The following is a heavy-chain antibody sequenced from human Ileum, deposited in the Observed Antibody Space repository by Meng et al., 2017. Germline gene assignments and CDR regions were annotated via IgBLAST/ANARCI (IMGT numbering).Heavy chain of an antibody. CDR2: LTASGSNT. V-gene: IGHV3-23*01. CDR3: ATYGSGFAPPLDP. CDR1: GFIFGSFA. J-gene: IGHJ5*02. Sequence: EVQLLESGGGLVQSGGSLRLSCSASGFIFGSFAMNWVRQAPGKGLEWVSGLTASGSNTYYADSVEGRFTISRDNSKNTLYLQMNSLRAEDTAVYYCATYGSGFAPPLDPWGQGILVTVSS. D-gene: IGHD3-10*01.